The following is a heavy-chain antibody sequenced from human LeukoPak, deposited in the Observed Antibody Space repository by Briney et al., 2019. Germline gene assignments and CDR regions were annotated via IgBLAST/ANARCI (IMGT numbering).Heavy chain of an antibody. Sequence: GGSLRLSCAASGFTFSRHAMSWVRQAPGKGLEWVSTTGLNSVNTLCAESVQGRFTISRDNSKNTLDLQMDNLRVDDTAVYYCAQISPWPSPRYWGQGTLVTVSS. CDR3: AQISPWPSPRY. CDR1: GFTFSRHA. CDR2: TGLNSVNT. D-gene: IGHD5-24*01. V-gene: IGHV3-23*01. J-gene: IGHJ4*02.